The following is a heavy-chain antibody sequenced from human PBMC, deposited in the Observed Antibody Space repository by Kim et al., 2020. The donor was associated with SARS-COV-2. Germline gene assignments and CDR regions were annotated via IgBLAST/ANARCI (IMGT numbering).Heavy chain of an antibody. CDR3: ARLLRYGSGSYYKKNDYYYGMDV. V-gene: IGHV5-51*01. CDR2: IYPGDSDT. CDR1: GYSFTSYW. Sequence: GESLKISCKGSGYSFTSYWIGWVRQMPGKGLEWMGIIYPGDSDTRYNPSFQGQVTISADKSISTAYLQWSSLKASDTAMYYCARLLRYGSGSYYKKNDYYYGMDVWGQGTTVTVSS. J-gene: IGHJ6*02. D-gene: IGHD3-10*01.